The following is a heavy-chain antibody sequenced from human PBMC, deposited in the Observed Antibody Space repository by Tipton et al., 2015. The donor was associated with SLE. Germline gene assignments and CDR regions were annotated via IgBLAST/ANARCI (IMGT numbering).Heavy chain of an antibody. CDR3: ARVQWELLGPGGMDV. D-gene: IGHD1-26*01. Sequence: TLSLTCTVSGGSISSYYWSWIRQPPGKGLEWIGYIYYSGSTNYNPSLKSRVTISVDTSKNQFSLKLSSVTAADTAVYYCARVQWELLGPGGMDVWGQGTTVTVSS. V-gene: IGHV4-59*01. J-gene: IGHJ6*02. CDR2: IYYSGST. CDR1: GGSISSYY.